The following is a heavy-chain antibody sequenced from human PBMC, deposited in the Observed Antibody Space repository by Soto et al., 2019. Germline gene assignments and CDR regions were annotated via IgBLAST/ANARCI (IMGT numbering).Heavy chain of an antibody. CDR1: SGSINNYF. V-gene: IGHV4-59*01. D-gene: IGHD2-2*01. J-gene: IGHJ4*02. Sequence: QVQLQESGPGLVKPSETLSLTCAVSSGSINNYFWGWIRQPPGKGLEWIGYIYHSGGTTYNPSLGSRVAITVDTSKYQCFMNLRSVTAADTAVYYWARYSSASCNPASCFDYWGQGPLVSVSS. CDR3: ARYSSASCNPASCFDY. CDR2: IYHSGGT.